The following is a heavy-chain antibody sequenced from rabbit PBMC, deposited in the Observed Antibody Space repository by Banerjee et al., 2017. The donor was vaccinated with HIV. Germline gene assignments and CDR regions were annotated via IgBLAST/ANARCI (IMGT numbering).Heavy chain of an antibody. Sequence: QEQLEESGGDLVKPEGSLTLTCTASGFSFSSSYYMCWVRQAPGKGLEWIACIYTSSGSTYYASWAKGRFTISKTSSTTVTLQMTSLTAADTATYFCARGVAGAAGYGYAYYFHLWGPGTLVTVS. V-gene: IGHV1S45*01. J-gene: IGHJ4*01. CDR1: GFSFSSSYY. CDR2: IYTSSGST. CDR3: ARGVAGAAGYGYAYYFHL. D-gene: IGHD6-1*01.